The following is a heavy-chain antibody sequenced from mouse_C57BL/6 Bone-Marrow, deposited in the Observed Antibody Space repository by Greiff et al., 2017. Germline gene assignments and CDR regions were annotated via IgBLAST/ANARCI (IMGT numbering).Heavy chain of an antibody. D-gene: IGHD1-1*01. CDR3: ARHESPYYGSSYGYFDV. CDR2: FYPGSGSI. J-gene: IGHJ1*03. Sequence: VQLQQSGAELVKPGASVKLSCKASGYTFTEYTIHWVKQRSGQGLEWIGWFYPGSGSIKYNEKFKDKATLTADKSSSTVYMGLSRLTSEDSAVYFCARHESPYYGSSYGYFDVWGTGTTVTVSS. V-gene: IGHV1-62-2*01. CDR1: GYTFTEYT.